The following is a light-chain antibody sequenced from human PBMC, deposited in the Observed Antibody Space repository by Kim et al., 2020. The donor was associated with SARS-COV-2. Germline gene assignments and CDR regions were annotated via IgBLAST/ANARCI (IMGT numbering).Light chain of an antibody. CDR1: QSVSSNY. V-gene: IGKV3-20*01. J-gene: IGKJ1*01. CDR3: QQYSSTPAR. Sequence: EIVLTQSPGTLSLSPGERATLSCRASQSVSSNYLAWYQQKPGQAPRLLIYGASSRATGIPDRFSGSGSGTDFTLTITRLEPEDFAVYYGQQYSSTPARVGQETKLKI. CDR2: GAS.